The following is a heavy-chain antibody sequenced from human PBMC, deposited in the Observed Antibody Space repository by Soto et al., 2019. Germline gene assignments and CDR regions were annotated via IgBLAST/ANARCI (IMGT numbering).Heavy chain of an antibody. D-gene: IGHD4-4*01. CDR2: ISYDGSNK. V-gene: IGHV3-30*18. CDR1: GFTFSSYG. CDR3: AKDWGNYSNYPRIYYGMDV. Sequence: PGGSLRLSCAASGFTFSSYGMHWVRQAPGKGLEWVAVISYDGSNKYYADSVKGRFTISRDHSKNTLYLQMNSLRAEDTAVYYCAKDWGNYSNYPRIYYGMDVWGQGTTVTVSS. J-gene: IGHJ6*02.